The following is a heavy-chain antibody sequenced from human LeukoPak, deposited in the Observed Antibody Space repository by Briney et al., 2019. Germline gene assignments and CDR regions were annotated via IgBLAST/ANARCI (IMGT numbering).Heavy chain of an antibody. Sequence: ASVKVSCKASGYTFTSYGFSWVRQAPGQGLEWVGWISAYNGNTNYAQKLQGRVTMTTGTSTSTAYMELRSLRSDDTAVYYCARVSFSGWYGDYWGQGTLVTVSS. CDR3: ARVSFSGWYGDY. CDR2: ISAYNGNT. J-gene: IGHJ4*02. V-gene: IGHV1-18*01. CDR1: GYTFTSYG. D-gene: IGHD6-19*01.